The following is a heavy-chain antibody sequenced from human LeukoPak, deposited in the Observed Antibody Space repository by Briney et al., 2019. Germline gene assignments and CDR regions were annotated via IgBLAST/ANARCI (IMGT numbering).Heavy chain of an antibody. J-gene: IGHJ4*02. CDR2: IPYDGSNK. CDR3: ARDLTDCSSTSCYAGT. Sequence: PGGSLRLSCAASGFTFSSYAMHWVRQAPGKGLEWVAVIPYDGSNKYYADSVKGRFTISRDNSKNTLYLQMNSLRAEDTAVYYCARDLTDCSSTSCYAGTWGQGTLVTVSS. CDR1: GFTFSSYA. D-gene: IGHD2-2*01. V-gene: IGHV3-30*04.